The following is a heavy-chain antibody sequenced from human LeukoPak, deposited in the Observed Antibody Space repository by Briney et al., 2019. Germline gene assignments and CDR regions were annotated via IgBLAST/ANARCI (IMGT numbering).Heavy chain of an antibody. Sequence: GGSLRLSCAGSGFTFSSYGMHWVRQAPGKGLEWVAFIRYDGSNKYYADSVKGRFTISRDNSKNTLYLQMDSLRAEDTAVYYCAKEFKDIVVVVAASPPYGMDVWGQGTTVTVSS. CDR3: AKEFKDIVVVVAASPPYGMDV. V-gene: IGHV3-30*02. CDR1: GFTFSSYG. CDR2: IRYDGSNK. D-gene: IGHD2-15*01. J-gene: IGHJ6*02.